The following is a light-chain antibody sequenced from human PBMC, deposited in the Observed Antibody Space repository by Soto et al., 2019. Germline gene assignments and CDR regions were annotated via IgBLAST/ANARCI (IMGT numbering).Light chain of an antibody. CDR1: QSISTY. Sequence: DIQMTQSPSSLSASVGDRVTISCRASQSISTYLNWYHQKPGKAPKLLIYAASSLQSGVPSRFSGSGSGTDFSLTISSLQPEDFATYYCQQSYNVPRTFGGGTKVEIK. CDR2: AAS. V-gene: IGKV1-39*01. J-gene: IGKJ4*01. CDR3: QQSYNVPRT.